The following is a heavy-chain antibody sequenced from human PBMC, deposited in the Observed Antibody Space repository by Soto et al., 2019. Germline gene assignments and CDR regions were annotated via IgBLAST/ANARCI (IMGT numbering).Heavy chain of an antibody. Sequence: QITLNESGPTVVKPAETLTLTCTFSGVSLTTSGVGVGWMRQSPGKAPEWLAHIDWDDDKLYSASLKSSLTITNDTPKNQVVLTMASVDPADTSTYYCENRMLRTVFGLVTTTTIYFYGRGQGTPVVVSS. CDR3: ENRMLRTVFGLVTTTTIYFYG. J-gene: IGHJ4*02. CDR1: GVSLTTSGVG. D-gene: IGHD3-3*01. V-gene: IGHV2-5*02. CDR2: IDWDDDK.